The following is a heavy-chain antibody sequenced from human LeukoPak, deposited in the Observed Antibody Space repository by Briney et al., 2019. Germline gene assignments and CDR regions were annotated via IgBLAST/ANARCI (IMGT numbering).Heavy chain of an antibody. J-gene: IGHJ3*02. CDR1: GGSFSGYY. CDR2: INHSGST. V-gene: IGHV4-34*01. Sequence: SETLSLTCAVYGGSFSGYYWSWIRQPPGKGLEWIGEINHSGSTNYNPSLKSRVTISVDTSKNQFSLKLSSVTAADTAVYYRASRYCSSTSCPFDYGNRPTYAFDIWGQGTMVTVSS. CDR3: ASRYCSSTSCPFDYGNRPTYAFDI. D-gene: IGHD2-2*01.